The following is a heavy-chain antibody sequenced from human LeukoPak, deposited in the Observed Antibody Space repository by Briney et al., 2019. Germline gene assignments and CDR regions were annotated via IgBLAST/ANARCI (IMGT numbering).Heavy chain of an antibody. J-gene: IGHJ3*02. CDR1: GFTFSSYW. D-gene: IGHD3-16*02. V-gene: IGHV3-7*03. CDR3: ARSSMITFGGVIVKAFDI. CDR2: IKQDGSEK. Sequence: GGSLRLSCAASGFTFSSYWMSWVRQAPGKGLEWGANIKQDGSEKYYVDSVKGRFTISRDNAKNSLYLPMKSLRAEDTAVYYCARSSMITFGGVIVKAFDIWGQGTMVTVSS.